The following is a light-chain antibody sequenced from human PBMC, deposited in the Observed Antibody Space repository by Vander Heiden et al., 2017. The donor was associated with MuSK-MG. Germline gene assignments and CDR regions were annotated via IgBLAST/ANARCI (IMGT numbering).Light chain of an antibody. CDR1: QSVSSNF. CDR3: QQDGNSPVT. J-gene: IGKJ5*01. CDR2: GAS. V-gene: IGKV3-20*01. Sequence: DIVLTQSPGTLSLSPGERATLSCRASQSVSSNFLAWYQQRPGQSPRLLIYGASIRATGIPERISGSGSGTDFTLTISRLEPEDFAVYYCQQDGNSPVTFGQGTLMEIK.